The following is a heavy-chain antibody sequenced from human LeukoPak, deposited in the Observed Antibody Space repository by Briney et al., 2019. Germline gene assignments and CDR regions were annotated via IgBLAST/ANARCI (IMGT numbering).Heavy chain of an antibody. CDR3: ARGGFLWFGEGGYFFDY. CDR1: GYTFTGYY. J-gene: IGHJ4*03. CDR2: INPNSGGT. V-gene: IGHV1-2*02. Sequence: GASVKVSCKASGYTFTGYYMHWVRQAPGQGLEWMGWINPNSGGTNYAQKFQGRVTMTRDTSISTAYMELSRLRSDDTAVYLWARGGFLWFGEGGYFFDYWGQGTLGTVSS. D-gene: IGHD3-10*01.